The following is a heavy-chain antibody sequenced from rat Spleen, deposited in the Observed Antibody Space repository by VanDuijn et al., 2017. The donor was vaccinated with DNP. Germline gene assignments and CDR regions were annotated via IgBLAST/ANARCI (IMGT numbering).Heavy chain of an antibody. Sequence: QVQLKESGPGLVHPSETLSLTCTVSGFSVTRYSVSWVRQPSGRGPEWMGRMWYDGDTVYNSALKARLSISRDISKNQVLLKMNSLQIDDAGTYYCTRDQDYYYDGGYYPTMDAWGQGTSVTVSS. CDR3: TRDQDYYYDGGYYPTMDA. D-gene: IGHD1-12*02. CDR1: GFSVTRYS. J-gene: IGHJ4*01. CDR2: MWYDGDT. V-gene: IGHV2-63*01.